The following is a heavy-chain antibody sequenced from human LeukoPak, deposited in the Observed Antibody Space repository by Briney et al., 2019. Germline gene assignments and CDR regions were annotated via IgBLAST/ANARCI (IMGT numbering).Heavy chain of an antibody. J-gene: IGHJ4*02. CDR3: ARYHCTNGVCYYFDY. D-gene: IGHD2-8*01. CDR1: GGSISSNY. V-gene: IGHV4-59*01. CDR2: IYYSGST. Sequence: SETLSLTCTVSGGSISSNYWSWIRQPPGKGLEWIGYIYYSGSTNCNPSLKSRVTTSVDTSKNQFSLRLRSVTAADTAVYYCARYHCTNGVCYYFDYWGQGTLVTVSS.